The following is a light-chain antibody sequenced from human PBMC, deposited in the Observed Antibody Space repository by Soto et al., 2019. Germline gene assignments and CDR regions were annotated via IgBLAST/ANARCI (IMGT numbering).Light chain of an antibody. J-gene: IGKJ5*01. Sequence: EIVMTQSPATLSVSPGERSTLSCRASQSVSSNLAWYQQKPGQAPRLLIYGASTRATGIPARFSGSGSGTEFTLTISSLQSKDFAVYYCQQAGTFGQGTRLEIK. V-gene: IGKV3-15*01. CDR3: QQAGT. CDR1: QSVSSN. CDR2: GAS.